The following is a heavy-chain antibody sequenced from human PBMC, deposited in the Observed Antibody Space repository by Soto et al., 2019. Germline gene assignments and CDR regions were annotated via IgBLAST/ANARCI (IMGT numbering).Heavy chain of an antibody. CDR3: ARRLGSGSYHFDY. J-gene: IGHJ4*02. CDR2: ISPDGSST. CDR1: GFTFRSYA. D-gene: IGHD3-10*01. Sequence: SGGSLRLSCAASGFTFRSYAMSWVRQAPGTGLVWVSRISPDGSSTKYADSVKGRFTISRDNAKNTLYLQMDSLRAEDTAVYYCARRLGSGSYHFDYWGQGTLVTVSS. V-gene: IGHV3-74*01.